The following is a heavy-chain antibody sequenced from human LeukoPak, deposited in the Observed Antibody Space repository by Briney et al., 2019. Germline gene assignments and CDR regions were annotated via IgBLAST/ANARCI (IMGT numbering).Heavy chain of an antibody. CDR2: ISAYNGNT. Sequence: GASVKVSCKASGYTFTSYGISWVRQAPGQGLEWMGWISAYNGNTNYAQKLQGRVTMTTDTSTSTAYMELRSLRSDDTAVYYCARGGGYSSSWYWVSARHYFDYWGQGTLVTVSS. CDR3: ARGGGYSSSWYWVSARHYFDY. CDR1: GYTFTSYG. D-gene: IGHD6-13*01. V-gene: IGHV1-18*01. J-gene: IGHJ4*02.